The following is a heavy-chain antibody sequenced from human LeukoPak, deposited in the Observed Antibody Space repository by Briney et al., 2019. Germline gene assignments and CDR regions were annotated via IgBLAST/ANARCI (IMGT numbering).Heavy chain of an antibody. CDR1: GYTFTNYA. CDR2: INTDTGNP. CDR3: ARSPGGGGLDY. D-gene: IGHD3-16*01. J-gene: IGHJ4*02. Sequence: ASVKVSCKASGYTFTNYAMNWVRQAPGQGPEWMGWINTDTGNPIYAQGFTGRSVFSLDTSASTAYLQINSLKAEDTAVYYCARSPGGGGLDYWGQGTLVTVSS. V-gene: IGHV7-4-1*02.